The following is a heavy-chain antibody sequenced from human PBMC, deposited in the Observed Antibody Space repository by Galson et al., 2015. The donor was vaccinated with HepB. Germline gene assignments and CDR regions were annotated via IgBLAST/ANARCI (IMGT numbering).Heavy chain of an antibody. CDR2: ISSSNNHI. V-gene: IGHV3-21*01. CDR3: ARDYYGDYYLDY. D-gene: IGHD3-10*01. J-gene: IGHJ4*02. CDR1: GFTFSSYA. Sequence: SLRLSCAASGFTFSSYAMSWVRQAPGKGLEWVSSISSSNNHIYYADSVKGRFTISRDNGKSSLYLQMNTLRAEDTAVYYCARDYYGDYYLDYWGQGILVTVAS.